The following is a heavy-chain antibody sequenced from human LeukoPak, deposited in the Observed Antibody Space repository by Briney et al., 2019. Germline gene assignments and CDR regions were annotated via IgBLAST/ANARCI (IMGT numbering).Heavy chain of an antibody. D-gene: IGHD3-22*01. CDR3: TRDPNVYSRGLNWFDP. CDR2: IRSKAYGGTA. V-gene: IGHV3-49*04. CDR1: GFTFGDYA. J-gene: IGHJ5*02. Sequence: GGSLRLSCTASGFTFGDYAMSWVRQAPGKGLEWVGFIRSKAYGGTAEYAASVKGRFTISRDDSKSIAYLQMNSLKTEDTAVYYCTRDPNVYSRGLNWFDPWGQGTLVTVSS.